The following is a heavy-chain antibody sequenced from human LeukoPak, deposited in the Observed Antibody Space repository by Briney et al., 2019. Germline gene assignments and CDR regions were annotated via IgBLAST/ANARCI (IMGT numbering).Heavy chain of an antibody. CDR2: TYYRSKWYN. J-gene: IGHJ4*02. Sequence: SQTLSLTCAISWDSVSSNSAAWNWIRQSPSRGLEWLGRTYYRSKWYNDYAVSVKSRITINPDTSKNQFSLQLNSVTPEDTAVYYCARGLYYYDSSGYYYPFDYWGQGTLVTVSS. D-gene: IGHD3-22*01. CDR1: WDSVSSNSAA. CDR3: ARGLYYYDSSGYYYPFDY. V-gene: IGHV6-1*01.